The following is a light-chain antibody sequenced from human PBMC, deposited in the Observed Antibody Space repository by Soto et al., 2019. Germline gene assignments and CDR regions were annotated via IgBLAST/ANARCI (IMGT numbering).Light chain of an antibody. CDR2: DVS. V-gene: IGLV2-14*01. Sequence: QSVLTQPASVSGSPGQSITISCTGTSSDVGGYNYVSWYQQHPGKAPKLMIYDVSNRPSGVSNRFSGSKSGNTASLTISGLQAEDVSDYYCSSYTSSSTLDDFGTGTDVTV. CDR3: SSYTSSSTLDD. J-gene: IGLJ1*01. CDR1: SSDVGGYNY.